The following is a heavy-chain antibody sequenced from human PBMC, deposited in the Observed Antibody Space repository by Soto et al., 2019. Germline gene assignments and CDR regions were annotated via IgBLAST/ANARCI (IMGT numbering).Heavy chain of an antibody. J-gene: IGHJ4*02. CDR3: ARDGGHYDSSGYYS. D-gene: IGHD3-22*01. CDR2: INPNSGGT. Sequence: ASVKVSCKASGYTFTGYYMHWVRQAPGQGLEWMGWINPNSGGTNYAQKFQGWVTMTRDTSISTAYMELSRLRSDDTAVYYCARDGGHYDSSGYYSWGQGTLVTVSS. CDR1: GYTFTGYY. V-gene: IGHV1-2*04.